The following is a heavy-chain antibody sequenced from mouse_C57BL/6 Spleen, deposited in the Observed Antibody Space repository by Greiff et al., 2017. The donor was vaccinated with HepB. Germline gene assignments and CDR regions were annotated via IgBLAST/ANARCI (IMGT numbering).Heavy chain of an antibody. D-gene: IGHD2-4*01. CDR3: ARDYYDYDVGPWFAY. V-gene: IGHV2-6*03. Sequence: VMLVESGPGLVAPSQSLSITCTVSGFSLTSYGVHWVRQPPGKGLEWLVVIWSDGSTTYNSALKSRLSISKDNSKSQVFLKMNSLQTDDTAMYYCARDYYDYDVGPWFAYWGQGTLVTVSA. CDR1: GFSLTSYG. CDR2: IWSDGST. J-gene: IGHJ3*01.